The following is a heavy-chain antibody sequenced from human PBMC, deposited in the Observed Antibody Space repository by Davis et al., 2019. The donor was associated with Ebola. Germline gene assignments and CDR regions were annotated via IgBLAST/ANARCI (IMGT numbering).Heavy chain of an antibody. CDR3: AREGGRYYDSSGYVFDI. Sequence: ASVTVSCKASGYRFTSYYMHWVRQAPGQGLEWMGIINPITGGTSYAQNFQVRVNMTRDTSTSTVCMELSSLRSEDTAVYYCAREGGRYYDSSGYVFDIWGQGTMVKVSS. V-gene: IGHV1-46*01. D-gene: IGHD3-22*01. CDR2: INPITGGT. CDR1: GYRFTSYY. J-gene: IGHJ3*02.